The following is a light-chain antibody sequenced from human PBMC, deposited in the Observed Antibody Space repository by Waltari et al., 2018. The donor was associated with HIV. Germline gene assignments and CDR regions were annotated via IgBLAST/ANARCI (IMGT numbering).Light chain of an antibody. V-gene: IGKV3-15*01. Sequence: EVVMTQSPATLSVSPGASATLSCRASQSVSSNLAWYQQKPGQAPRLLIYDASTRATGIPARFSGGGSGTEFTLTISSLQSEDFAVYYCQQYNNWPPLTFGGGTKVEIK. CDR1: QSVSSN. CDR3: QQYNNWPPLT. CDR2: DAS. J-gene: IGKJ4*01.